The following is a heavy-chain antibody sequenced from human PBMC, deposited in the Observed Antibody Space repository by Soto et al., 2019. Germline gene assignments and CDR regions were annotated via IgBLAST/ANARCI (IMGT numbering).Heavy chain of an antibody. CDR1: GGSISSSSYY. CDR2: IYYSGST. V-gene: IGHV4-39*01. CDR3: ARLRYSYGDY. D-gene: IGHD5-18*01. J-gene: IGHJ4*02. Sequence: SETLSLTCTVSGGSISSSSYYWGWVRQPPGKGLEWIGSIYYSGSTYYSPSLKSRVTISVDTSKNQFSLKLSSVTAADTAVYYCARLRYSYGDYWGQGTLVTVSS.